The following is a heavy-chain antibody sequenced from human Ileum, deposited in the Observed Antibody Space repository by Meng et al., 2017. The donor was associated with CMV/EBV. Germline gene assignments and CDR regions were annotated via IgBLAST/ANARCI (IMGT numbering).Heavy chain of an antibody. V-gene: IGHV4-4*07. CDR2: ISPSGNI. Sequence: QLHPQESGPSLVRPSETLSLPCTVSGDSISNYFWSWIRQPAGKKLEWIGRISPSGNINYIPSLKGRVTMSLDTSNNQIFLNLTSVTAADTALYYCARGESRGYYYFDYWGQGILVTVSS. D-gene: IGHD3-22*01. CDR1: GDSISNYF. CDR3: ARGESRGYYYFDY. J-gene: IGHJ4*02.